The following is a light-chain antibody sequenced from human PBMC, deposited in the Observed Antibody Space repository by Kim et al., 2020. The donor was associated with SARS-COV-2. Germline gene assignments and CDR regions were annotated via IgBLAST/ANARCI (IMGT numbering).Light chain of an antibody. V-gene: IGKV3-11*01. CDR1: QSVSSS. Sequence: PGERATLSCRASQSVSSSLGWYQQKPGQAPRLLIYDASNRATGIPARFSGSGSGTDFTLTISSLEPEDFAVYYCQQRSNWPTFGQGTRLEIK. J-gene: IGKJ5*01. CDR2: DAS. CDR3: QQRSNWPT.